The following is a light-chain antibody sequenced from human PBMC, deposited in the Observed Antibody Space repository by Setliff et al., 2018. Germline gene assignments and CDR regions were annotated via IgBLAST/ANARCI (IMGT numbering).Light chain of an antibody. V-gene: IGLV2-14*01. CDR1: SSDVGAYSH. J-gene: IGLJ1*01. CDR3: MSYTTIRTYV. CDR2: EAS. Sequence: QSALAQPASVSGSPGQSITISCAGTSSDVGAYSHVSWYQQYPGKAPKLMISEASNRPSGVSYRFSGSKSGNTASLTISGLQAEDEADYYCMSYTTIRTYVFGTGTKVTVL.